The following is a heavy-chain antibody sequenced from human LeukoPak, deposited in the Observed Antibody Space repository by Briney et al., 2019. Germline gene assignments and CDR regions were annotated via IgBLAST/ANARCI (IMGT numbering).Heavy chain of an antibody. CDR2: ISGSGGST. CDR3: AKGGGSSYYYYMDV. Sequence: GESLRLSCAASGFTVSSNYMSWVRQAPGKGLEWVSAISGSGGSTYYADSVKGRFTISRDNSKNTLYLQMNSLRAEDTAVYSCAKGGGSSYYYYMDVWGKGTTVTISS. CDR1: GFTVSSNY. J-gene: IGHJ6*03. D-gene: IGHD6-13*01. V-gene: IGHV3-23*01.